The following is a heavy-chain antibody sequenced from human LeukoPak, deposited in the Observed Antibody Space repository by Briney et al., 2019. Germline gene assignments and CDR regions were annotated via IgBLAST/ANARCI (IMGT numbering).Heavy chain of an antibody. J-gene: IGHJ4*02. Sequence: GGSLKLSCAASGFPFSNYWMHWVRQAPGKGLVWVSRMNSDGSSTSYADSVKGRFTISRDNAKNTLYLQMNSLRVEDAAVYYCVTVSRSSGRGYSDYWGPGTLVTVSS. CDR3: VTVSRSSGRGYSDY. CDR2: MNSDGSST. CDR1: GFPFSNYW. V-gene: IGHV3-74*01. D-gene: IGHD6-19*01.